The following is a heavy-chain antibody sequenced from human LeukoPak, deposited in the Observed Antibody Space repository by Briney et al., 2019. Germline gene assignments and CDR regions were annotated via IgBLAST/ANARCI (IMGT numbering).Heavy chain of an antibody. Sequence: GGSLRLSCAASGFTFSSHSMNWVRQAPGKGLEWVSSISSSSSYIYYADSVKGRFTISRDNAKNSLYLQMNSLRAEDTAVYYCARDPRVPEPDTAMVYFDYWGQGTLVTVSS. V-gene: IGHV3-21*01. D-gene: IGHD5-18*01. CDR2: ISSSSSYI. CDR1: GFTFSSHS. CDR3: ARDPRVPEPDTAMVYFDY. J-gene: IGHJ4*02.